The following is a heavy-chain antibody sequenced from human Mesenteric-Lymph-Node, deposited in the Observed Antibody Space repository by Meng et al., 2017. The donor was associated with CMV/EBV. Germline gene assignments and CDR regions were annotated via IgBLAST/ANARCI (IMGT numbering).Heavy chain of an antibody. J-gene: IGHJ4*02. D-gene: IGHD5-24*01. CDR3: AKGGDGYNYVY. CDR1: GFTFSSFA. CDR2: ISGSGGST. Sequence: SCAVSGFTFSSFAMSWVRQAPGKGLEWVSAISGSGGSTYYADSVKGRFTISRDNSKNTLYLQMNSLRAEDTAVYYCAKGGDGYNYVYWGQGTLVTVSS. V-gene: IGHV3-23*01.